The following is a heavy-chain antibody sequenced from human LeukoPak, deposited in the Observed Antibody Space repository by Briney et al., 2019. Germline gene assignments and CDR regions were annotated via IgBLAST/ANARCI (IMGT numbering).Heavy chain of an antibody. CDR3: AREKWGWHIPTNAY. CDR1: GYTFISYG. CDR2: ISTYNGNT. J-gene: IGHJ4*02. D-gene: IGHD1-26*01. V-gene: IGHV1-18*01. Sequence: GASVKVSCKASGYTFISYGITWVRQAPGQGLAWMGWISTYNGNTNYARKLQGRFTMTKDTSTSTAYMELRSLRSDDTAVYYCAREKWGWHIPTNAYWGQGTLVTVSS.